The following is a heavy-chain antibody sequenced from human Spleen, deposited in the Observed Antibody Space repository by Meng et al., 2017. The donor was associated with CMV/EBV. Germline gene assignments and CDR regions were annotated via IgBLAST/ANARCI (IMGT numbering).Heavy chain of an antibody. Sequence: GGSLRLSCAASGFTFSSYWMHWVRQAPGKGLVWVSRINSDGSSTSYADSVKGRFTISRDNSKNTLYLQMNSLRAEDTAVYYCARAESSSWYSDYYYGMDVWGQGTTVTVSS. V-gene: IGHV3-74*01. CDR3: ARAESSSWYSDYYYGMDV. CDR1: GFTFSSYW. D-gene: IGHD6-13*01. J-gene: IGHJ6*02. CDR2: INSDGSST.